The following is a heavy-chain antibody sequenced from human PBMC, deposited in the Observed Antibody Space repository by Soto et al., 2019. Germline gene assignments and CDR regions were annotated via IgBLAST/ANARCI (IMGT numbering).Heavy chain of an antibody. V-gene: IGHV1-46*02. D-gene: IGHD2-15*01. Sequence: GASVKVSCKASGYTFNRYQMHWVRQAPGEGLEWMGIINPILGIANYAQKLQGRVTITTDTSTSTAYMELNSLRSEDTAVYYCARVPGSGGSARVDPWGQGTLVTVSS. CDR3: ARVPGSGGSARVDP. CDR2: INPILGIA. CDR1: GYTFNRYQ. J-gene: IGHJ5*02.